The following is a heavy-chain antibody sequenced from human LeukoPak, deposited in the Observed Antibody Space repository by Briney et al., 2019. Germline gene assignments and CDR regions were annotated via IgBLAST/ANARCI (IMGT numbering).Heavy chain of an antibody. Sequence: GGSLRLSCAASGFTFSSYWMSWVRQAPGKGLEWVANINQGGSEKYYVDAVKGRLTISRDNAKNSLYLQMNSLRAEATAVYYCERDETALDSWGQGTLVTVSS. CDR3: ERDETALDS. CDR1: GFTFSSYW. J-gene: IGHJ4*02. CDR2: INQGGSEK. V-gene: IGHV3-7*01. D-gene: IGHD5-18*01.